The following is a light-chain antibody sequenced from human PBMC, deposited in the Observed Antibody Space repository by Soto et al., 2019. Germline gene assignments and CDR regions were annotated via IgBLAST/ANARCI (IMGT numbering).Light chain of an antibody. V-gene: IGKV1-39*01. CDR1: QSIRSY. CDR2: AAT. Sequence: DIQMTQSPSSLSASVGDRVTITCRASQSIRSYLNWYQQKAGTAPKLLIYAATNLQSGVPLRFSGSGSGTDFTLTIGSLQPEDFATYYCLQSYTTHVTFGQGTRVEIK. J-gene: IGKJ1*01. CDR3: LQSYTTHVT.